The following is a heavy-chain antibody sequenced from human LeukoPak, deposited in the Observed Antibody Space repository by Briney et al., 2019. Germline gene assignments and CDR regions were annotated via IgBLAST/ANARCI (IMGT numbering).Heavy chain of an antibody. J-gene: IGHJ4*02. Sequence: ASVKVSCKASGYTFTGYYMHWVRQAPGQGLEWMGWINPNSGGTNYAQKFQGRVTMTRDTSISTAYMELSRLRSDDTAVYYCARDSYTGYHYFDYWGQGTLVTVSS. V-gene: IGHV1-2*02. CDR2: INPNSGGT. CDR3: ARDSYTGYHYFDY. CDR1: GYTFTGYY. D-gene: IGHD2-2*02.